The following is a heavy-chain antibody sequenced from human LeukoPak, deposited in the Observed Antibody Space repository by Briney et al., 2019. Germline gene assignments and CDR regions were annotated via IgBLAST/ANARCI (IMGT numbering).Heavy chain of an antibody. Sequence: GSLRLSCAASGFTFSSYWMSWVRPAPGKGLEWIGSIYYSGSTYYNPSLKSRVIILVETSKNQFSLKLSSTAAAATAVYYCARVGRLVSRYFDYWGQGTLVTVSS. D-gene: IGHD3-9*01. CDR3: ARVGRLVSRYFDY. CDR2: IYYSGST. CDR1: GFTFSSYW. V-gene: IGHV4-39*07. J-gene: IGHJ4*02.